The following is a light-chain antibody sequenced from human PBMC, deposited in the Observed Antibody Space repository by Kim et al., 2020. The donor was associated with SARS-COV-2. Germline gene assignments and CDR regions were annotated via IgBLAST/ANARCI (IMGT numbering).Light chain of an antibody. CDR1: QSISTY. CDR2: GAS. Sequence: EIVLTQSPGTLSLSPGERATLSCRASQSISTYLAWYQQKPGQAPRLLIYGASTRATGIPDTFSGSGSGTDFTLTISRLEPEDFAVYYCQHYGRSPPLTFGPGTKVDIE. CDR3: QHYGRSPPLT. J-gene: IGKJ3*01. V-gene: IGKV3-20*01.